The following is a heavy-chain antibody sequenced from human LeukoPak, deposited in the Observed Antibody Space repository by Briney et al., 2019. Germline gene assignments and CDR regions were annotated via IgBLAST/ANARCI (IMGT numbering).Heavy chain of an antibody. J-gene: IGHJ4*02. CDR2: ISAYNGNT. CDR3: ARVVYYDILTGYYGYYFDY. CDR1: GYTFTSYG. V-gene: IGHV1-18*03. D-gene: IGHD3-9*01. Sequence: ASVKVSCKASGYTFTSYGISWVRQAPGQGLEWMGWISAYNGNTNYAQKLQGRVTMTTDTSTSTAYMELRSLRSDDMAVYYCARVVYYDILTGYYGYYFDYWGQGTLVTVSS.